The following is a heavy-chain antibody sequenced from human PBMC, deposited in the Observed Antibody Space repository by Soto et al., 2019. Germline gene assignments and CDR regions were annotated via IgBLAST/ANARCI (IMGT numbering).Heavy chain of an antibody. CDR1: GFTFSSYS. V-gene: IGHV3-21*01. J-gene: IGHJ6*02. CDR2: ISSSSSYI. D-gene: IGHD3-3*01. CDR3: AIFKTPRRPYDFWSGYYSYGMDV. Sequence: PGGSLRLSCAACGFTFSSYSINWVRQAPWKGLEWVSSISSSSSYIYYADSVKGRFTISRDNAKNSLYLQMNSLRAEDTAVYYCAIFKTPRRPYDFWSGYYSYGMDVWGQRTTIAVSS.